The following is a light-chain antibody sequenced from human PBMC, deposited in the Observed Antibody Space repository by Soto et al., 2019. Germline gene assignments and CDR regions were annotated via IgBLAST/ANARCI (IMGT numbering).Light chain of an antibody. J-gene: IGLJ3*02. CDR1: SSDVGGYNY. Sequence: QSALTQPRSVSGSPGQSVTISCTGTSSDVGGYNYVSWYQQHPGKAPKLMFYDVSERPSGVPDRFSGSKSGNTASLIISGLQAEDKADYYCCSYAGSYTWVFGGGTKLTVL. CDR2: DVS. V-gene: IGLV2-11*01. CDR3: CSYAGSYTWV.